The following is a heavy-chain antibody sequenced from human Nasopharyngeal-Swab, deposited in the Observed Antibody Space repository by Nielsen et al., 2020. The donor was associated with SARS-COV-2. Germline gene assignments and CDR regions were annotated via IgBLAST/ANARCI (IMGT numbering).Heavy chain of an antibody. Sequence: ASVKVSCKASGYTFTSYGISWVRQAPGQGLEWMGWISAYNGNTNYAQKLQGRVTMTTDTSTSTAYMELSSLRSEDTAVYYCARVGDSGWYPGKYFQHWGQGTLVTVSS. J-gene: IGHJ1*01. CDR3: ARVGDSGWYPGKYFQH. D-gene: IGHD6-19*01. CDR1: GYTFTSYG. CDR2: ISAYNGNT. V-gene: IGHV1-18*01.